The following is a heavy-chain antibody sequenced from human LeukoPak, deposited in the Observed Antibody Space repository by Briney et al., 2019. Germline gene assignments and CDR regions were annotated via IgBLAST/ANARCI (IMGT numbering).Heavy chain of an antibody. V-gene: IGHV3-30-3*01. Sequence: GGSLRLSCAASGFTFSSYAMHWVRQAPGKGLEWVAVISYDGSNKYYADSVKGRFTISRDNSKNTLYLQMNSLRAEDTAVYYCAREDGGLSGSFDYWGQGTLVTVSS. CDR3: AREDGGLSGSFDY. CDR1: GFTFSSYA. J-gene: IGHJ4*02. CDR2: ISYDGSNK. D-gene: IGHD1-26*01.